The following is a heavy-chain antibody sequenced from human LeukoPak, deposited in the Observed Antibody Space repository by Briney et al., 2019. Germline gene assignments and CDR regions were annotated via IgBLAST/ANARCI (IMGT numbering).Heavy chain of an antibody. CDR3: ASTSIAAAGTFSFDY. CDR2: IYYSGST. V-gene: IGHV4-39*07. Sequence: SETLSLTCTVSGGSISSSSCYWGWIRQPPGKGLEWIGSIYYSGSTYYNPSLKGRVTISVDTSKNQFSLKLSSVTAADTAVYYCASTSIAAAGTFSFDYWGQGTLVTVSS. D-gene: IGHD6-13*01. CDR1: GGSISSSSCY. J-gene: IGHJ4*02.